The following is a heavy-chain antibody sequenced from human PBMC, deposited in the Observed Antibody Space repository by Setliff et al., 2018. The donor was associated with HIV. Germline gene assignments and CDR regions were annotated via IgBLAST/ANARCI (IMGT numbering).Heavy chain of an antibody. CDR3: VADGHGSGWRSDY. J-gene: IGHJ4*02. V-gene: IGHV1-46*01. Sequence: ASVKVSCKASGYTFTSCFMHWVRQAPGQGLEYMGIINPSDGTTEYAQKFKERVTITRDMSTSTAYMELRSLRYDDTAVYYCVADGHGSGWRSDYWGQGTLVTVSS. CDR1: GYTFTSCF. CDR2: INPSDGTT. D-gene: IGHD6-19*01.